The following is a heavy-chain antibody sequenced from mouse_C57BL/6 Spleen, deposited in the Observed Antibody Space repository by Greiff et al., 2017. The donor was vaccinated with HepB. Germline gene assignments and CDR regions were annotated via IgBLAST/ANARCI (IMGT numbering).Heavy chain of an antibody. J-gene: IGHJ2*01. V-gene: IGHV1-47*01. CDR1: GYTFTTYP. CDR3: ARRVSYGSSYYFDY. CDR2: FHPYNDDT. D-gene: IGHD1-1*01. Sequence: VKLQESGAELVKPGASVKMSCKASGYTFTTYPIEWMKQNHGKSLEWIGNFHPYNDDTKYNEKFKGKATLTVEKSSSTVYLELSRLTSDDSAVYYCARRVSYGSSYYFDYWGQGTTLTVSS.